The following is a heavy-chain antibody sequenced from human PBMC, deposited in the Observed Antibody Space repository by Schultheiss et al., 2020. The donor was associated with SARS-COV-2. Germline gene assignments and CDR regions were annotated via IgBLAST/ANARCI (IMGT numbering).Heavy chain of an antibody. J-gene: IGHJ5*02. Sequence: GGSLRLSCAASGFTFSSYAMHWVRQAPGKGLEWVAVISYDGSNKYYADSVKGRFTISRDNSKNTLYLQMNSLRAEDTAVYYCARGRVGATTKWFDPWGQGTLVTVSS. CDR3: ARGRVGATTKWFDP. CDR1: GFTFSSYA. D-gene: IGHD1-26*01. CDR2: ISYDGSNK. V-gene: IGHV3-30*01.